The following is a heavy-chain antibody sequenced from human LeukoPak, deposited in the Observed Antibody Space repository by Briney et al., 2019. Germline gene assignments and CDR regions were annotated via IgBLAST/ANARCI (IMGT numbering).Heavy chain of an antibody. CDR2: INPNTGGT. CDR1: GYRFTDYH. J-gene: IGHJ4*02. CDR3: ARGGHGHTQNDY. Sequence: GASVKVSCKASGYRFTDYHMHWVRQAPGQGLEWMEWINPNTGGTNYAQSFQGRVTMTRDTSITTSYMELSNLLFDDTALYYCARGGHGHTQNDYWGQGTLVTVSS. V-gene: IGHV1-2*02. D-gene: IGHD5-24*01.